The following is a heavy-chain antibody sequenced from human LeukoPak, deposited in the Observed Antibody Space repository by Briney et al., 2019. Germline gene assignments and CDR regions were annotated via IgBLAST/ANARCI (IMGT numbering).Heavy chain of an antibody. D-gene: IGHD6-6*01. CDR3: ARGRKPYSSSSAYMDV. V-gene: IGHV3-30*03. J-gene: IGHJ6*03. CDR1: GFTFSSYS. CDR2: ISYDGSNK. Sequence: GGSLRLSCAASGFTFSSYSMNWVRQAPGKGLEWVAVISYDGSNKYYADSVKGRFTISRDNSKNTLYLQMNSLRAEDTAVYYCARGRKPYSSSSAYMDVWGKGTTVTVSS.